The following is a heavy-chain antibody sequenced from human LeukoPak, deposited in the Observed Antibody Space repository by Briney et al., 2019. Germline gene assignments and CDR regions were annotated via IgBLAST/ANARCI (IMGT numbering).Heavy chain of an antibody. Sequence: SETLSLTCTVSGGSISSYYWSWIRQPPGKGLEWIGYIYYSGSTNYNPSLKSRVTISVDTSKNQSSLKLSSVTAADTAVYYCARADPLGYYYYGMDVWGQGTTVTVSS. CDR3: ARADPLGYYYYGMDV. J-gene: IGHJ6*02. CDR1: GGSISSYY. V-gene: IGHV4-59*01. CDR2: IYYSGST.